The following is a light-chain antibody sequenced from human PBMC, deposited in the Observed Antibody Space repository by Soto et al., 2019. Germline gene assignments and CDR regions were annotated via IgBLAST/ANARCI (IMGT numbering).Light chain of an antibody. CDR2: GAS. J-gene: IGKJ3*01. CDR3: QRRGSALFT. CDR1: QSFSSSD. Sequence: EIVLTQSPVTLSLCPGERATLSCRASQSFSSSDLAWYQQKPGQAPRLLIYGASSRAAGIPDRFSGSGSGTDFTLTISSLEPEDFAEYYCQRRGSALFTFGPGTQVDVK. V-gene: IGKV3-20*01.